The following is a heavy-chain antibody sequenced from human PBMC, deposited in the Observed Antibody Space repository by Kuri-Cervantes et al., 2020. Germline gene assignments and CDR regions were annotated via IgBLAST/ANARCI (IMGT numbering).Heavy chain of an antibody. CDR3: ARGRAPHRYYYYMDV. J-gene: IGHJ6*03. CDR2: INHSGST. V-gene: IGHV4-34*01. CDR1: GGSFSGYY. Sequence: SETLSLTCAVYGGSFSGYYWSWIRQPPGKGLEWIGEINHSGSTNYNPSLKSRVTISVDTSKNQFSLKLSSVTAADTAVYYCARGRAPHRYYYYMDVWGKGTTVPSP.